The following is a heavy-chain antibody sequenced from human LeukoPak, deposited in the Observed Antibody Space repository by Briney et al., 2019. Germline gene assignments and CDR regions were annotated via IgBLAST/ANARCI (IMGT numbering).Heavy chain of an antibody. CDR1: GFTFSSYA. Sequence: PGGSLRLSCAASGFTFSSYAMHWVRQAPGKGLEWVALISYDGTNKYYGDSVKGRFTISRDNSKNTLYLQMNSLRIDDTAVYYCAKGESKYYYDIEEDYFDYWGQGTLVTVSS. V-gene: IGHV3-30*04. J-gene: IGHJ4*02. D-gene: IGHD3-22*01. CDR3: AKGESKYYYDIEEDYFDY. CDR2: ISYDGTNK.